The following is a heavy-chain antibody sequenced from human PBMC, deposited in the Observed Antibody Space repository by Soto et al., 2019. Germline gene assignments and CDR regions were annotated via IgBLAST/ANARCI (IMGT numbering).Heavy chain of an antibody. D-gene: IGHD2-2*01. CDR1: GDSISSGGYY. CDR3: ARDVLVAYFDY. V-gene: IGHV4-31*03. CDR2: IYYTGST. Sequence: LSLTCTVSGDSISSGGYYWSWIRQHPGKGLEWIGYIYYTGSTDYNPSLKSRVTISLDMSMNQFSLRLNSVTAADTAVYYCARDVLVAYFDYWGQGTLVTVSS. J-gene: IGHJ4*02.